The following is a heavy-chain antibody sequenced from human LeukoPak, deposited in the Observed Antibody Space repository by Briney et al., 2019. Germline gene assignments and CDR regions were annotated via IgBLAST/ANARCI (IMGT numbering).Heavy chain of an antibody. CDR1: GFTFSSYA. D-gene: IGHD3-10*01. CDR3: AKDQTRGGFTYYYGSGSPPW. V-gene: IGHV3-23*01. CDR2: ISGSGGST. Sequence: GGSLRLSCAASGFTFSSYAMSWVRQAPGKGLEWVSAISGSGGSTYYADSVKGRFTISRDNSKNTLYLQMNSLRAEDTAVYYCAKDQTRGGFTYYYGSGSPPWWGQGTLVTVSS. J-gene: IGHJ4*02.